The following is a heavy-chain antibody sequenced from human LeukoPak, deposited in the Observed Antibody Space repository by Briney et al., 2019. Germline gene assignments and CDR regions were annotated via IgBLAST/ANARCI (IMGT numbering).Heavy chain of an antibody. CDR1: GGSISNYY. J-gene: IGHJ4*02. CDR2: IYYSGST. D-gene: IGHD6-13*01. Sequence: SETLSLTCIVSGGSISNYYWSWIRQPPGKGLEWIGDIYYSGSTNYNPSLKSRVTISVDTSKNQFSPKLSSVTAADTAVYYCARGGAAAGLARFDYWGQGTLVTVSS. V-gene: IGHV4-59*01. CDR3: ARGGAAAGLARFDY.